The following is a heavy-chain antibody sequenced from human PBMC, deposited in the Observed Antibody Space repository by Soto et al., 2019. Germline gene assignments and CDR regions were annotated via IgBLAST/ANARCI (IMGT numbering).Heavy chain of an antibody. CDR1: GYTFTSYD. D-gene: IGHD2-2*01. CDR2: MNPNSGNT. CDR3: ARGTSSTSRNHYYYYMDV. V-gene: IGHV1-8*01. Sequence: QVQLVQSGAEVKKPGASVKVSCKASGYTFTSYDINWVRQATGQGLEWMGWMNPNSGNTGYAQKFQGRVTMSRNTSISTAYMELSSLRSEDTAVYYCARGTSSTSRNHYYYYMDVWGKGTTVTVSS. J-gene: IGHJ6*03.